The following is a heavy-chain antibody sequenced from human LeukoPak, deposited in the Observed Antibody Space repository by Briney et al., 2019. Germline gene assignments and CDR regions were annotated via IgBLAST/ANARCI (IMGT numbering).Heavy chain of an antibody. CDR2: ISSDGGTT. D-gene: IGHD2-2*02. V-gene: IGHV3-64*01. CDR3: ARSDCGSASCYTGSN. Sequence: GGSLRLSCAASGFTFSSYTMHWVRQAPGKGLEYVSGISSDGGTTYYANSAKGRFTISRDNSKNTLYLQMGSLRAEDMAVYYCARSDCGSASCYTGSNWGQGTLVTVSS. CDR1: GFTFSSYT. J-gene: IGHJ4*02.